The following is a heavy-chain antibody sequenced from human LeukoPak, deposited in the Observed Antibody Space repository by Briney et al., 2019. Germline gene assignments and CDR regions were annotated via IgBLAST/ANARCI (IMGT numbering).Heavy chain of an antibody. Sequence: APVKVSCKASGYTFTSYYMHWVRQAPGQGLEWMGIINPSGGSTSYAQKFQGRVTMTRDTSTSTVYMELSSLRSEDTAVYYCARASLAAAGYNWFDPWGQGTLVTVSS. CDR2: INPSGGST. CDR1: GYTFTSYY. V-gene: IGHV1-46*01. J-gene: IGHJ5*02. CDR3: ARASLAAAGYNWFDP. D-gene: IGHD6-13*01.